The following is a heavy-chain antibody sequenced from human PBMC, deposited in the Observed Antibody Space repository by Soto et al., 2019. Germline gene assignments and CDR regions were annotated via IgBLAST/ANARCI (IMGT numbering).Heavy chain of an antibody. V-gene: IGHV3-21*01. Sequence: GGSLRLSCAASGFTFSSYSMNWVRQAPGKGLEWVSSISSSSSYIYYADSVKGRFTISRDNAKNSLYLQMNSLRAEDTAVYYCARDPTVVPAAELNHQHWGQGTLVTVSS. CDR3: ARDPTVVPAAELNHQH. CDR2: ISSSSSYI. D-gene: IGHD2-2*01. J-gene: IGHJ1*01. CDR1: GFTFSSYS.